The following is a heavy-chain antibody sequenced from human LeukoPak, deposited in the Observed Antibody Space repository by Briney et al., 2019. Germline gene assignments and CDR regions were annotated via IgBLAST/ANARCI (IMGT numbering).Heavy chain of an antibody. J-gene: IGHJ4*02. D-gene: IGHD5-18*01. CDR2: ISGSGGTT. CDR1: GXTFSSYA. Sequence: PGGSLRLSCAASGXTFSSYAMSWVRQAPGKGLEWVSAISGSGGTTYYADSVKGRFTISRDNSKNTLSLQMNSLRAEDTAVYYCARDQTPMVILGYWGQGTLVTVSS. CDR3: ARDQTPMVILGY. V-gene: IGHV3-23*01.